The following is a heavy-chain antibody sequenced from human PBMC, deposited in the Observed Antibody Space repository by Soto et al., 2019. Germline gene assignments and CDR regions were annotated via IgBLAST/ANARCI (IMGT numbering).Heavy chain of an antibody. CDR1: AFTFKNHW. J-gene: IGHJ5*01. CDR3: AKDIEGSAEFISTDPPPLAS. V-gene: IGHV3-74*01. CDR2: INGDGSFT. D-gene: IGHD2-15*01. Sequence: GALRLSCAASAFTFKNHWMHWVRQVPGKGPVWVSRINGDGSFTSYADAVKGRFTISRDNAKKSLFLQMKSLRSEDTALYYCAKDIEGSAEFISTDPPPLASWAQRTPVIVSS.